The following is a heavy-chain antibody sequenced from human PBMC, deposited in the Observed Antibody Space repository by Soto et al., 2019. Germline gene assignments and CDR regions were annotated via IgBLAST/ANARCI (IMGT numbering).Heavy chain of an antibody. J-gene: IGHJ6*02. CDR2: IRKKANSYTT. D-gene: IGHD2-2*02. V-gene: IGHV3-72*01. Sequence: EVQLVESGGGLVQPGGSLRLSCAASAFSFSDHYMDWVRQAPEKGLEWVGRIRKKANSYTTQYAASVEGRFSISRDDSKNLLDVQMNSLKFDDTAVYFCARVLNSPGYNYFAMDVWGQGTTVAVSS. CDR3: ARVLNSPGYNYFAMDV. CDR1: AFSFSDHY.